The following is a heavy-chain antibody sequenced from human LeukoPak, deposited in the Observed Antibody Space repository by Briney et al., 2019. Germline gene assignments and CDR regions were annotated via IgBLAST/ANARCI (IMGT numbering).Heavy chain of an antibody. CDR2: INPSGGST. CDR1: GYTFPSYF. J-gene: IGHJ4*02. V-gene: IGHV1-46*01. Sequence: ASVKVSCKASGYTFPSYFVHWVRQAPGQGLEWMGIINPSGGSTSYAQKFQGRVTMTRDTSTSTVYMELSSLRSEDTAMYYCARGGGAADYWGQGTLVTVSS. D-gene: IGHD6-13*01. CDR3: ARGGGAADY.